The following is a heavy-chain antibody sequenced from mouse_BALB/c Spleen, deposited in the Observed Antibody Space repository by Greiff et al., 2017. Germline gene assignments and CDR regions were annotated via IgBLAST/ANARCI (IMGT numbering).Heavy chain of an antibody. CDR3: ATPYGNRGWFAY. CDR2: IWRGGST. J-gene: IGHJ3*01. V-gene: IGHV2-5-1*01. D-gene: IGHD2-1*01. CDR1: GFSLTSYG. Sequence: VMLVESGPSLVQPSQSLSITCTVSGFSLTSYGVHWVRQSPGKGLEWLGVIWRGGSTDYNAAFMSRLSITKDNSKSQVFFKMNSLQADDTAIYYCATPYGNRGWFAYWGQGTLVTVSA.